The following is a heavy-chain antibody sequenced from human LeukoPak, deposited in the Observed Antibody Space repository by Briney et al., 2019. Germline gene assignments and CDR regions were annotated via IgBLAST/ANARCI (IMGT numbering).Heavy chain of an antibody. CDR1: GYTFTSYG. J-gene: IGHJ1*01. D-gene: IGHD4-4*01. V-gene: IGHV1-18*01. CDR2: ISAYNGNT. CDR3: ARVQSKEVHAEYFQH. Sequence: ASVKVSCKASGYTFTSYGISWVRQAPGQGLERMGWISAYNGNTNYAQKLQGRVTMTTDTSTSTAYMELRSLRSEDTAVYYCARVQSKEVHAEYFQHWGQGTLVTVSS.